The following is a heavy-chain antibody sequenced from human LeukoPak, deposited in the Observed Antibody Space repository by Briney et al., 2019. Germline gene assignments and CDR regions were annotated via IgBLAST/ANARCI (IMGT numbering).Heavy chain of an antibody. CDR1: GFTFSSYA. CDR3: AKTITMVRGVTPYYYYYYMDV. Sequence: GGSLRLSCAASGFTFSSYAMSWVRQAPGKGLEWVSAISGSGGSTYYADSVKGRFTISRDNSKNTLYLQMNSPRAEDTAVYYCAKTITMVRGVTPYYYYYYMDVWGKGTRSPSP. CDR2: ISGSGGST. J-gene: IGHJ6*03. V-gene: IGHV3-23*01. D-gene: IGHD3-10*01.